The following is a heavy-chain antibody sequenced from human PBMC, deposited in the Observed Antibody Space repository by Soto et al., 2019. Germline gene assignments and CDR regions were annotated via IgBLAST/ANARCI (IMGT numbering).Heavy chain of an antibody. CDR3: ARDSGGVQLWPQGLDY. D-gene: IGHD5-18*01. V-gene: IGHV3-30-3*01. J-gene: IGHJ4*02. CDR2: ISYDGSNK. Sequence: GSLVLACAASGFTFSSYAMHGVRQAPGKGLEWVAVISYDGSNKYYADSVKGRFTISRDNSKNTLYLQMNSLRAEDTAVYYCARDSGGVQLWPQGLDYWGQGTLVTVSS. CDR1: GFTFSSYA.